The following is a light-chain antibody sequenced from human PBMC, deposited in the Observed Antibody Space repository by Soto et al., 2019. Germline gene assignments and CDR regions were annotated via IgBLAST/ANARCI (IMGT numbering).Light chain of an antibody. CDR2: DNN. Sequence: SVLTHPPSVSAAPVQKVTIASSGGYSTIGSNYVSWYQQLPGTDPKLLLYDNNKRPSGIPGRFSGSKSGTSATLGITGLQTGDEADYYCGTRDSSLRTFVFGTGSKVTVL. J-gene: IGLJ1*01. CDR1: YSTIGSNY. CDR3: GTRDSSLRTFV. V-gene: IGLV1-51*01.